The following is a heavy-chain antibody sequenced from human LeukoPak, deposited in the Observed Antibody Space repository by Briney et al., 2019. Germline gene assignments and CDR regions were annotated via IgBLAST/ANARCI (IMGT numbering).Heavy chain of an antibody. CDR3: AREPPTRIVVIIPLLDV. CDR2: INGDGSTT. Sequence: PGGSLRLSCAASGFTFSNYWMHWVRHAPGKGLVWVSRINGDGSTTTYADSVKGRFTISRDNARNTLYLQMNSLRGEDTAVYYCAREPPTRIVVIIPLLDVWGKGTTVTVSS. CDR1: GFTFSNYW. J-gene: IGHJ6*04. V-gene: IGHV3-74*03. D-gene: IGHD3-22*01.